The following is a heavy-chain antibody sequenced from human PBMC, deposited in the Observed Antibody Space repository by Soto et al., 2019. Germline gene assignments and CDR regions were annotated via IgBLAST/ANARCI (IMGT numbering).Heavy chain of an antibody. V-gene: IGHV3-30*03. D-gene: IGHD3-16*01. CDR3: VRDLALMADY. Sequence: PGGSLRLSCVASGFNLNSYGIYWVRQAPGKGLQWVAQILYDGSKKHYADSVKGRFTINRSNSKATVYLQMDSLRVADAAMYYCVRDLALMADYWGQGTLVTVSS. CDR1: GFNLNSYG. CDR2: ILYDGSKK. J-gene: IGHJ4*02.